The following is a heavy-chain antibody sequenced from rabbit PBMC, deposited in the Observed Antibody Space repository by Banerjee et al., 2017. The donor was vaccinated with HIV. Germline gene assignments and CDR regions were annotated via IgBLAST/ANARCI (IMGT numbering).Heavy chain of an antibody. V-gene: IGHV1S47*01. CDR3: VRDYTYGYAGYAYARDDAFDP. J-gene: IGHJ2*01. Sequence: QEQLVESGGGLVQPGGSLKLSCKASGFDFSSYGVSWVRQAPGKGLEWIGYIDPVFGSTYYASWVNGRFTISSHNAQNTLYLQLNSLTAADTATYFCVRDYTYGYAGYAYARDDAFDPWGPGTLVTVS. D-gene: IGHD6-1*01. CDR1: GFDFSSYG. CDR2: IDPVFGST.